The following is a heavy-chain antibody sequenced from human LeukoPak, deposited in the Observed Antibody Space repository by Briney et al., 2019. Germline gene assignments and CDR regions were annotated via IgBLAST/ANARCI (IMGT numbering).Heavy chain of an antibody. D-gene: IGHD2-2*01. CDR1: GNYW. CDR3: ARRVVVPAAPYYFDY. J-gene: IGHJ4*02. Sequence: SGGSLRLSCAASGNYWMHWVRQAPGKGLVWVSHINSDGSWTSYADSVKGRFTISRDNAKNTLYLQMNSLRAEDTAVYYCARRVVVPAAPYYFDYWGQGTLVTVSS. V-gene: IGHV3-74*01. CDR2: INSDGSWT.